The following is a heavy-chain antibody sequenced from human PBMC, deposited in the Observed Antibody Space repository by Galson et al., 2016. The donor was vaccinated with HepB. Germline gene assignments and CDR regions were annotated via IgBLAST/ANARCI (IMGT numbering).Heavy chain of an antibody. CDR1: GDSVSSNSAT. CDR3: AGEGASGYALDY. CDR2: TYYRSKWYN. D-gene: IGHD6-25*01. J-gene: IGHJ4*02. V-gene: IGHV6-1*01. Sequence: CAISGDSVSSNSATWNWIRQSPSRGLEWLGRTYYRSKWYNDYAESVKSRLTINPDTSKNQFYLQLHSVTPDDTAFYYCAGEGASGYALDYWGQGTLVTVSS.